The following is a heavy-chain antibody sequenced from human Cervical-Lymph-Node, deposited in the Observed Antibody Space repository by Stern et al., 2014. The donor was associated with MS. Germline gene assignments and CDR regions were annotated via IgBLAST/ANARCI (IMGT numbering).Heavy chain of an antibody. J-gene: IGHJ4*02. CDR2: IFPGGSDI. CDR1: GYTFTSYW. V-gene: IGHV5-51*01. Sequence: VQLGQSGPEVKRPGEYLKISCQASGYTFTSYWNGWVRQMPGKGLEWIAIIFPGGSDIRYSPSFQGQVTISADKSSSPAYLQWNNLKASDTAIYYCARQRYFDYWGQGTLVTVSS. CDR3: ARQRYFDY.